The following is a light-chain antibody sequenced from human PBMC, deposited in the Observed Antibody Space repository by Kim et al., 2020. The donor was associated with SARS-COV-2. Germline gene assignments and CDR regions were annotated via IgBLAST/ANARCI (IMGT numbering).Light chain of an antibody. CDR1: QTIDRY. CDR3: HQTSVTPWT. V-gene: IGKV1-39*01. J-gene: IGKJ1*01. CDR2: AAS. Sequence: DIRMTQSPSSLSASVGDRVTITCRASQTIDRYLHWYQQKPGKAPSLLIYAASTLHSGVPSRFSGSGSGTEFTLTITGLQPEYFASYYCHQTSVTPWTFGQGTKVDIK.